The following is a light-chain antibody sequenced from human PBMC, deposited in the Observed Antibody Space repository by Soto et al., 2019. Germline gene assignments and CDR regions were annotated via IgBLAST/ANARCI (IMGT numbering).Light chain of an antibody. V-gene: IGKV3-15*01. CDR3: QQHLGRHT. CDR2: GAS. Sequence: EIMMTQSPATLSVSPGERATLSCRASQSVTSNLAWYQQNPGQAPRLLISGASTRATGIPARFSGSGSGTDFTLTISSLEPEDSAVYYCQQHLGRHTFGQGTKVDIK. J-gene: IGKJ1*01. CDR1: QSVTSN.